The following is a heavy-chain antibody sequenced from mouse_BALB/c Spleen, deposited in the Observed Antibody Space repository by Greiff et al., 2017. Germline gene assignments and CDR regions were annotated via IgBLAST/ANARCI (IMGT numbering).Heavy chain of an antibody. V-gene: IGHV5-6*01. J-gene: IGHJ3*01. D-gene: IGHD1-1*02. CDR3: ARHHYASWFAY. CDR2: ISSGGSYT. CDR1: GFTFSSYG. Sequence: EVQVVESGGDLVKPGGSLKLSCAASGFTFSSYGMSWVRQTPDKRLEWVATISSGGSYTYYPDSVKGRFTISRDNAKNTLYLQMSSLKSEDTAMYYCARHHYASWFAYWGQGTLVTVSA.